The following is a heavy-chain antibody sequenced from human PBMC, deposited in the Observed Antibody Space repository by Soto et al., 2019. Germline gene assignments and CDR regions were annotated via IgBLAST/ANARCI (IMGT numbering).Heavy chain of an antibody. CDR1: GYTFTSYY. V-gene: IGHV1-46*01. CDR2: INPSGGST. CDR3: ARDRRPPGVPAAMGHWFDP. J-gene: IGHJ5*02. D-gene: IGHD2-2*01. Sequence: KVSCKASGYTFTSYYMHWVRQAPGQGLEWMGIINPSGGSTSYAQKFQGRVTMTRDTSTSTVYMELSSLRSEDTAVYYCARDRRPPGVPAAMGHWFDPWGQGTLVTVSS.